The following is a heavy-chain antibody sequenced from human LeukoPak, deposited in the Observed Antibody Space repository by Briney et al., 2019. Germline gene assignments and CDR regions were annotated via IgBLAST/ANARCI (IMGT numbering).Heavy chain of an antibody. CDR1: GSTLIGYA. D-gene: IGHD3-10*01. J-gene: IGHJ4*02. CDR3: AAYAMVRGVIRYFDY. CDR2: ISYDGSNK. V-gene: IGHV3-30-3*01. Sequence: GGSLRLSCAPPGSTLIGYAMHGVRQAPGKGLEWGAVISYDGSNKYYADSVKGRFTISRDNSKNTLYLQMNSLRAEDTAVYYCAAYAMVRGVIRYFDYWGQGTLVTVSS.